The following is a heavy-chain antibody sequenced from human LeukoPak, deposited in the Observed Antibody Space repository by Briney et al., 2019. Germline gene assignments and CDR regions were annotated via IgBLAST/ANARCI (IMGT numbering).Heavy chain of an antibody. D-gene: IGHD6-19*01. J-gene: IGHJ4*02. V-gene: IGHV3-30*04. Sequence: PGRSLRLSCAASGSTFSSYAMHWVRQAPGKGLEWVAVISYDGSNKYYADSVKGRFTISRDNSKNTLYLQMNSLRAEDTAVYYCAREQWLVKYFDYWGQGTLVTVSS. CDR3: AREQWLVKYFDY. CDR2: ISYDGSNK. CDR1: GSTFSSYA.